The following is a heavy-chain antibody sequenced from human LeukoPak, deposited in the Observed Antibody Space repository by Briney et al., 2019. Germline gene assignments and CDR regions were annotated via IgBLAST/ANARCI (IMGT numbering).Heavy chain of an antibody. D-gene: IGHD3-10*01. CDR3: ARAHYYGSGSHFDY. J-gene: IGHJ4*02. CDR1: GFTFSSYG. V-gene: IGHV3-33*01. Sequence: GRSLRLSCAASGFTFSSYGMHWVRQAPGKGLEWVAVIWYDGSNKYYADSVKGRFTISRDNSKNTLYLQMNSLRAEDTAVYYCARAHYYGSGSHFDYWGQGTLVTVSS. CDR2: IWYDGSNK.